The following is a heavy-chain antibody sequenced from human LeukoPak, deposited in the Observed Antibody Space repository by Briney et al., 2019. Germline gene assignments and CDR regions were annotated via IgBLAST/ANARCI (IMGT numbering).Heavy chain of an antibody. CDR2: IGSDNKP. J-gene: IGHJ6*02. Sequence: GGSLRLSCEASRFTFSAYAMTWVAQPPGKGRGGVSSIGSDNKPHYCESVKGRFAISRDNSKSMLFLQLNSLRAEDTALYYCARDLHYYVDMDVWGQGTTVTVSS. V-gene: IGHV3-23*01. D-gene: IGHD3-10*02. CDR1: RFTFSAYA. CDR3: ARDLHYYVDMDV.